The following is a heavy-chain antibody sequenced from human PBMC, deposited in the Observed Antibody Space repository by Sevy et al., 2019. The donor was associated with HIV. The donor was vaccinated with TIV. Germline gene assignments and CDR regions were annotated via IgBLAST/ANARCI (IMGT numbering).Heavy chain of an antibody. CDR2: INWNGGST. J-gene: IGHJ3*02. CDR3: AREGDVAAAGPNDAFDI. CDR1: GFTFDDYG. V-gene: IGHV3-20*04. Sequence: GESLKISCAASGFTFDDYGMSWVRQAPGKGLEWVSGINWNGGSTGYADSVKGRFTISRDNAKNSLYLQMNSLRAEDTALYYCAREGDVAAAGPNDAFDIWGQGTMVTVSS. D-gene: IGHD6-13*01.